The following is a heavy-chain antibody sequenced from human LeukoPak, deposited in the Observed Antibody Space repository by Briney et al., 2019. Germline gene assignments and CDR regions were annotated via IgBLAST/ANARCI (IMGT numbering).Heavy chain of an antibody. CDR1: GFTFNNYE. CDR2: ISSSGSIR. J-gene: IGHJ4*02. CDR3: ARQAYGSVWF. Sequence: GGSLRLSCVASGFTFNNYEMSWVRQAPGKGLEWVSYISSSGSIRYYSDSVKGRFTISRDNAKNSLSLQMDTLRVEDTGFYYCARQAYGSVWFWGQGIMVIVSS. V-gene: IGHV3-48*03. D-gene: IGHD6-19*01.